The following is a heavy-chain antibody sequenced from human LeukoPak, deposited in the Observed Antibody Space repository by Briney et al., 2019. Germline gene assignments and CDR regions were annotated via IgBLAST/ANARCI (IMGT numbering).Heavy chain of an antibody. Sequence: SETLSLTCSVSGYSISSGPYWGWIRQPPGQGLEWIGSMYYSGSTYYNPSLKSRVTISVDTSKNQFSLKLTSVTAADTAVYYCGSRRTAMFGVIKGPIDYWGQGTLVTVSS. J-gene: IGHJ4*02. CDR1: GYSISSGPY. CDR2: MYYSGST. D-gene: IGHD3-3*01. V-gene: IGHV4-38-2*01. CDR3: GSRRTAMFGVIKGPIDY.